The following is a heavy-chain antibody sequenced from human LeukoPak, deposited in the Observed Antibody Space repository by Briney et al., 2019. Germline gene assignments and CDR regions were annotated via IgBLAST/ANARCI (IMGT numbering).Heavy chain of an antibody. J-gene: IGHJ4*02. D-gene: IGHD6-13*01. CDR1: GYTFTGYH. CDR2: INPYSAGT. Sequence: ASVKVSCKASGYTFTGYHMHGVRQAPGQGLGWMVCINPYSAGTDDAQNSQGRVTMTRDTSISTAYMELSRLRSDDTAVYYCARSSGPVTAAASLPFDHWGQGTLVTVSS. CDR3: ARSSGPVTAAASLPFDH. V-gene: IGHV1-2*02.